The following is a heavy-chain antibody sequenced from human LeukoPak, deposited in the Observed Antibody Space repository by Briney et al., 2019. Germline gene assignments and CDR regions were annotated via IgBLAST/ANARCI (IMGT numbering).Heavy chain of an antibody. V-gene: IGHV1-2*02. CDR1: GYTFTGYY. D-gene: IGHD2-2*01. CDR3: ARANALYCSSTSCLFDY. Sequence: GASVKVSYKASGYTFTGYYMHWVRQAPGQGLEWMAWINPNSGGTYYAQNFHDRITMTRDTSTSTAYMELSRLRSDDTAIYYCARANALYCSSTSCLFDYWGQGTLVTVSS. J-gene: IGHJ4*02. CDR2: INPNSGGT.